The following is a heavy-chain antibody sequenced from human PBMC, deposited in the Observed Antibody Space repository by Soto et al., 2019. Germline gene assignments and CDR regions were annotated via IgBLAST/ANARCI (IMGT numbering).Heavy chain of an antibody. J-gene: IGHJ3*01. D-gene: IGHD2-15*01. Sequence: PGGSLRLSCAASRFSVFSNYMTWVRQAPGRGLDWVSSTYSGGNTYYADSVKGRFTISRDNSKNTQYLQMNRLRAEDTAVYYSTRTMISSGSLRVFDVWGQGTTVTVSS. CDR2: TYSGGNT. CDR1: RFSVFSNY. CDR3: TRTMISSGSLRVFDV. V-gene: IGHV3-66*01.